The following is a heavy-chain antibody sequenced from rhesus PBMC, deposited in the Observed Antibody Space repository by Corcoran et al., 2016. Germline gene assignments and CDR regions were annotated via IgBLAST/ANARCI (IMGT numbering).Heavy chain of an antibody. V-gene: IGHV1-138*01. Sequence: QVQLVQSGAEVKKPGSSLKVSCKASGYTFTDYYIHWVRQAPGQGLEWMEEINPKTGCTNNAQKFQGRVTMTRDTSTSTAYMELNSLKSEDTAVYYCGRATGGTDYWGQGVLVTVSS. D-gene: IGHD1-1*01. CDR2: INPKTGCT. CDR1: GYTFTDYY. CDR3: GRATGGTDY. J-gene: IGHJ4*01.